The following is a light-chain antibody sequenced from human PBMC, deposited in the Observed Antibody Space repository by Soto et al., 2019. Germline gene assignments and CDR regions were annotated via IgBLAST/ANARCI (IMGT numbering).Light chain of an antibody. CDR2: KAS. CDR3: QQYSGYRWT. CDR1: QTINAW. J-gene: IGKJ1*01. V-gene: IGKV1-5*03. Sequence: DIQMTQSPSTLSASVGDRVTITCRASQTINAWLAWYQQKPGKAPKLLIYKASSLESGIPSRFSGSGSGTEFTLTISSLQPDDFATYYCQQYSGYRWTFGQGTKVEIK.